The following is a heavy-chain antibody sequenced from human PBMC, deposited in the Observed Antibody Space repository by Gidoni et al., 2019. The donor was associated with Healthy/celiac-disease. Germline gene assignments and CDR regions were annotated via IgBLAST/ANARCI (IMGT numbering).Heavy chain of an antibody. CDR2: IYSGGST. V-gene: IGHV3-66*02. CDR1: GFTVSSNY. Sequence: EVQLVESGGGLVQPGGSLRLSCAASGFTVSSNYMSWVRQAPGKGLEWVSVIYSGGSTYYADSVKGRFTISRDNSKNTLYLQMNSLRAEDTAVYYCARDWEYSSGWYRGYWGQGTLVTVSS. CDR3: ARDWEYSSGWYRGY. D-gene: IGHD6-19*01. J-gene: IGHJ4*02.